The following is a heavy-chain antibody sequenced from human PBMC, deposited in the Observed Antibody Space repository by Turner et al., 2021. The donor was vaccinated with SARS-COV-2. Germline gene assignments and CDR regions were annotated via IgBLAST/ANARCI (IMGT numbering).Heavy chain of an antibody. Sequence: QVQLVESGGGVVQPGTSLTRSCATSGFTFNTYGMHWVRQAPDKGLEWVAFISSGGRTTYHADSVTGRFSISRDDSSNTLFLQMSSLTTEDTGVYYCAREIVASTYAFDFWGQGTLVIISS. CDR1: GFTFNTYG. V-gene: IGHV3-30*03. J-gene: IGHJ3*01. CDR3: AREIVASTYAFDF. CDR2: ISSGGRTT. D-gene: IGHD3-16*02.